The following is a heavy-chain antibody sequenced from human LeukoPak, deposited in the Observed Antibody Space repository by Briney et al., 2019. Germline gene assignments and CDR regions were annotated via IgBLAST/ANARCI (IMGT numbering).Heavy chain of an antibody. CDR2: IYHSGNT. Sequence: PSETLSLTCTVSDYSISSGYYWGWIRQPPGEGLEWIGSIYHSGNTYYNPSLKSRVTISVDTSKNQFSLKLSSVTAADTAVYYCARLVGATASFWGQGTLVTVSS. CDR1: DYSISSGYY. CDR3: ARLVGATASF. D-gene: IGHD1-26*01. J-gene: IGHJ4*02. V-gene: IGHV4-38-2*02.